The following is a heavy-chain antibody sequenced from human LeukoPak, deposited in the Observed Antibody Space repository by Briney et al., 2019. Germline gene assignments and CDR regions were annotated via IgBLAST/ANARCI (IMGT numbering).Heavy chain of an antibody. CDR3: ANSQDSGSYYGPYFDY. CDR1: GFSLSTSGVG. D-gene: IGHD1-26*01. J-gene: IGHJ4*02. CDR2: IYWNDDK. Sequence: ESGPTLVKPTQTLTLTCTFSGFSLSTSGVGVGWIRQPPGKALEWLALIYWNDDKRYSPSLRSRLTITMDTSKNQVVLTMTNMDPVDTATYYCANSQDSGSYYGPYFDYWGQGTLVTVSS. V-gene: IGHV2-5*01.